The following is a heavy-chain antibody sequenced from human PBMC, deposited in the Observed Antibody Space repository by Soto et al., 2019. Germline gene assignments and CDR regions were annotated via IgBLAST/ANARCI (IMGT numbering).Heavy chain of an antibody. CDR3: ARVAAARRGAGMDV. CDR2: INHSGST. CDR1: GGSFSGYY. D-gene: IGHD6-6*01. J-gene: IGHJ6*02. V-gene: IGHV4-34*01. Sequence: TSETLSLTCAVYGGSFSGYYWSWIRQPPGKGLEWIGEINHSGSTNYNPSLKSRVTISVDTSKNQFSLKLSSVTAADTAVYYCARVAAARRGAGMDVWGQGTTVTVSS.